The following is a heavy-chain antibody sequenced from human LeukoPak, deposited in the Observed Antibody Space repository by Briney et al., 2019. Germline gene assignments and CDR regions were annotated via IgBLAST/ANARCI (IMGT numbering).Heavy chain of an antibody. V-gene: IGHV4-59*12. J-gene: IGHJ3*02. D-gene: IGHD4-23*01. CDR3: ARDPTVVTPEAVDI. CDR1: GGSISSYY. Sequence: SETLSLTCTVSGGSISSYYWSWIRQPPGKGLEWIGSIYYSGSTYYNPSLKSRVTISVDTSKNQFSLKLRSVTAADTAVYYCARDPTVVTPEAVDIWGQGTKVTVSS. CDR2: IYYSGST.